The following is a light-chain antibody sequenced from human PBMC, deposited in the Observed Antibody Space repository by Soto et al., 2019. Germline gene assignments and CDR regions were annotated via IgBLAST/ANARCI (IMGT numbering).Light chain of an antibody. CDR2: GSR. CDR1: TSNIGIGYD. J-gene: IGLJ3*02. CDR3: QSYDSDVSGPV. Sequence: QPVLTQPPSVSGAPGQRVTISCTGDTSNIGIGYDVHWYQQLPGKAPKLLIYGSRHRPSGVPDRFSGSKSGTSASLAITGLQAVDEATYFCQSYDSDVSGPVFGGGTKVTVL. V-gene: IGLV1-40*01.